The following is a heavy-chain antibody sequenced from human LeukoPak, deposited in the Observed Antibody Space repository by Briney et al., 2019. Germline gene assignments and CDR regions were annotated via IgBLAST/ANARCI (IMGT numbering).Heavy chain of an antibody. CDR3: ARSHGSGSYYNLNDY. V-gene: IGHV4-34*10. CDR2: INHSGST. CDR1: GGSLSGYY. Sequence: RASETLSLTCAVSGGSLSGYYWTWIRQPPGKGLEWIGEINHSGSTNYNPSLKSRVTISVDTSRKQFFLRLSSVTAADTAVYYCARSHGSGSYYNLNDYWGQGTLVTVSS. D-gene: IGHD3-10*01. J-gene: IGHJ4*02.